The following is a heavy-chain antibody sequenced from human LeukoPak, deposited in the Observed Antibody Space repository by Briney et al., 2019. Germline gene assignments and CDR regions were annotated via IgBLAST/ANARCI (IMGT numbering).Heavy chain of an antibody. J-gene: IGHJ6*04. D-gene: IGHD1-1*01. CDR3: ARGPRTTGTTYYYYGMDV. CDR2: IIPIFGTA. V-gene: IGHV1-69*06. CDR1: GGTFSSYA. Sequence: ASVKVSCKASGGTFSSYAISWVRQAPGQGLEWMGGIIPIFGTANYAQKFQGRVTITADKSTSTAYMELSSLRSEDTAVYYCARGPRTTGTTYYYYGMDVWGKGTKVTVSS.